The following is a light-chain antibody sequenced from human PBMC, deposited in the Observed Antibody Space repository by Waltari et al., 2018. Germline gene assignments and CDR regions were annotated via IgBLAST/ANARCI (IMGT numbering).Light chain of an antibody. CDR3: QQYSNWPPLT. CDR2: GAS. CDR1: QSVSRN. J-gene: IGKJ4*01. Sequence: EIVMTQSPATLSVSPGARATLSCRASQSVSRNLAWYQQKAGQAPRLLIYGASTRTTGIAARFSGSGSETEFTLTISSLQSEDFAVYYCQQYSNWPPLTFGGGTKVEIK. V-gene: IGKV3-15*01.